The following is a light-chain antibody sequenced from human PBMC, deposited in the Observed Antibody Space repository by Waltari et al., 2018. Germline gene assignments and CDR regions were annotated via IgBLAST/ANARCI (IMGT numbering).Light chain of an antibody. CDR3: LVSFSATLV. CDR2: DTT. CDR1: TGAGSSGHN. J-gene: IGLJ3*02. Sequence: QAVVTQEPSLTVSPGGTVTLTCGPSTGAGSSGHNPPWFQQKPCQAPRTLIYDTTTNHPWTPARFSGPLLGGKAALTLSGARPEDEAEYYCLVSFSATLVFGGGTKLTVL. V-gene: IGLV7-46*01.